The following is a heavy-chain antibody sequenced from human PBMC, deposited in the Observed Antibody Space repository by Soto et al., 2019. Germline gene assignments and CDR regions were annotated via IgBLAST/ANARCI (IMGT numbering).Heavy chain of an antibody. CDR2: INSDGSST. V-gene: IGHV3-74*01. CDR3: ARREGVIAVAVDYYYYGMDV. Sequence: GESLKISCAASGFTFSSYWMHWVRQAPGKGLVWVSRINSDGSSTSYADSVKGRFTISRDNAKNTLYLQMNSLRAEDTAVYYCARREGVIAVAVDYYYYGMDVWGQGTTVTVSS. J-gene: IGHJ6*02. D-gene: IGHD6-19*01. CDR1: GFTFSSYW.